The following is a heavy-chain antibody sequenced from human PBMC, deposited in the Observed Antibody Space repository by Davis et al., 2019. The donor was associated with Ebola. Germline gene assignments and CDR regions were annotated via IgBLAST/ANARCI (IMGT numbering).Heavy chain of an antibody. V-gene: IGHV1-18*01. D-gene: IGHD6-13*01. J-gene: IGHJ4*02. CDR3: ARHGHSSGWYWGD. CDR2: ISTYKGNT. CDR1: GYIFTKYG. Sequence: ASVKVSCKASGYIFTKYGISWMRQAPGQGLEWMGWISTYKGNTNSPQKFQGRVTMTTDTSTSTAYMELRSLTSDDTAVYYCARHGHSSGWYWGDWGQGTLVSVSS.